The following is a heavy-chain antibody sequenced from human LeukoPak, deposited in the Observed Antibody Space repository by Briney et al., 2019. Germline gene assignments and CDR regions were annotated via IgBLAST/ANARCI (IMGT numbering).Heavy chain of an antibody. D-gene: IGHD2-21*02. V-gene: IGHV3-21*04. CDR3: APSCGSDCPGAY. CDR1: GFTFSSYT. CDR2: ISSSSSST. Sequence: GGSLRLSCVASGFTFSSYTMSRVRQAPGEGLEWVSAISSSSSSTSYADSVKGRFTISRDNAKNSLFLQINSLRAEDTAVYYCAPSCGSDCPGAYWGQGTLVTVSS. J-gene: IGHJ4*02.